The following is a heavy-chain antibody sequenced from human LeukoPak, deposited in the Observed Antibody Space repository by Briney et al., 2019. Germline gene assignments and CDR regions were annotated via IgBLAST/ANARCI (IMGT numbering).Heavy chain of an antibody. CDR3: ARDPRPDFWSGYSPHDY. CDR2: ISSSSSYI. D-gene: IGHD3-3*01. Sequence: PGGSLRLSCAASGFTFSSYSMNWVRQAPGKGLEWVSSISSSSSYIYYAVSVKGRFTISRDNAKNSLYLQMNSLRAEDTAVYYCARDPRPDFWSGYSPHDYWGQGTLVTVSS. V-gene: IGHV3-21*01. CDR1: GFTFSSYS. J-gene: IGHJ4*02.